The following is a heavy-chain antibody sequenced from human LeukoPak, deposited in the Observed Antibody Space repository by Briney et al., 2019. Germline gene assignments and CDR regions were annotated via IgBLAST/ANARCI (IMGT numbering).Heavy chain of an antibody. D-gene: IGHD3-10*01. V-gene: IGHV3-11*06. Sequence: GGSLRLSCAASGFTFSDYYMSWIRQAPGKGLEWVSYISSSSSYTNYADSVKGRFAISRDNAKNSLYLQMNSLRAEDTAVYYCARDFGSSFGELFSPADYWGQGTLVTVSS. CDR3: ARDFGSSFGELFSPADY. CDR1: GFTFSDYY. CDR2: ISSSSSYT. J-gene: IGHJ4*02.